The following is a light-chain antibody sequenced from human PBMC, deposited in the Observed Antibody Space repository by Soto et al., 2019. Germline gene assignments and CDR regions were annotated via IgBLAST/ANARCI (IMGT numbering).Light chain of an antibody. CDR3: QAWDSNTLV. V-gene: IGLV3-1*01. Sequence: TQPLTIVGCPGQTACIPCSGDKLGNKYASWYQQKAGQSPVLVIYQHTKRPSGIPERFSGSNSGDTATLTISGTQAVDEAEYYCQAWDSNTLVFGSGTKVTV. CDR2: QHT. CDR1: KLGNKY. J-gene: IGLJ1*01.